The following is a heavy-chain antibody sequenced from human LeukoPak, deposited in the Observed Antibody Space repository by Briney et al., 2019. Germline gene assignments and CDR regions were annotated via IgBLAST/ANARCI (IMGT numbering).Heavy chain of an antibody. V-gene: IGHV4-4*07. D-gene: IGHD6-13*01. J-gene: IGHJ6*03. CDR1: GASIRIFY. CDR2: IYTSGST. Sequence: SETRSLTCTLSGASIRIFYWGWIRQPAGKGLEWIGRIYTSGSTNYNPSLKSRVTMSVDTSKNQFSLKLSSVTAADTAVYYCARAYGSWYAYYYYMDVWGKGTTVTVSS. CDR3: ARAYGSWYAYYYYMDV.